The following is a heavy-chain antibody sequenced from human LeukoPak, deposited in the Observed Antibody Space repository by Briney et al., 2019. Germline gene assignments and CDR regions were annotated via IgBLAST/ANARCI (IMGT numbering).Heavy chain of an antibody. CDR3: ARIFIRNGYSSYFDC. CDR1: GFSISSGHY. V-gene: IGHV4-38-2*02. CDR2: VYQSGTT. J-gene: IGHJ4*02. Sequence: SETLSLTCTVSGFSISSGHYWGWVRQPPGAGLEWIGGVYQSGTTYYNPSLKSRATTSVDMSKNQFSLRLRPVTAADTAVYYCARIFIRNGYSSYFDCWGQGTLVTVSS. D-gene: IGHD5-18*01.